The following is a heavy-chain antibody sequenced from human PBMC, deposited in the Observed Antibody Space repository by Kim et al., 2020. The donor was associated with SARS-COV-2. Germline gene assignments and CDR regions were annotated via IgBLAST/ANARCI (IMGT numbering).Heavy chain of an antibody. Sequence: ASVKVSCKASGYTFTSYAMHWVRQAPGQRLEWMGWINAGNGNTKYSQKFQGRVTITRDTSARTAYMELGSLRSEDTTVYYLARGGYRGRRGAYYYGMDVWGQGTTVTVS. CDR1: GYTFTSYA. CDR2: INAGNGNT. V-gene: IGHV1-3*01. D-gene: IGHD1-26*01. J-gene: IGHJ6*02. CDR3: ARGGYRGRRGAYYYGMDV.